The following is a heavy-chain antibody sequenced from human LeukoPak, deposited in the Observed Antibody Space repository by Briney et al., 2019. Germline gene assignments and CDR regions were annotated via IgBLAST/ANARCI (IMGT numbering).Heavy chain of an antibody. CDR2: ISAYNGNT. CDR1: GYTFNSYG. V-gene: IGHV1-18*01. CDR3: ARGPPNDSSGYSFDY. D-gene: IGHD3-22*01. J-gene: IGHJ4*02. Sequence: ASVKVSCKASGYTFNSYGISWVRQAPGQGLEWMGWISAYNGNTNYAQKLQGRVTMTTDTSTSTAYMELRSLRSDDTAVYYCARGPPNDSSGYSFDYWGQGTLVTVSS.